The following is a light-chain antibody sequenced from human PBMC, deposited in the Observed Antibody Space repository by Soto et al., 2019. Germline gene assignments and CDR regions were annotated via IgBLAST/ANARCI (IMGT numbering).Light chain of an antibody. V-gene: IGKV1D-13*01. CDR2: HAS. Sequence: AIQLTQSPTSLSASVGDRVTITCRASQGFSDTLSWYQQKPGRPPKLLSHHASSLQSRVQSRFSGSGSRTCITLTISSLQPDDFATYYCQHFNNNPLAFGRGTMVDI. CDR1: QGFSDT. J-gene: IGKJ4*01. CDR3: QHFNNNPLA.